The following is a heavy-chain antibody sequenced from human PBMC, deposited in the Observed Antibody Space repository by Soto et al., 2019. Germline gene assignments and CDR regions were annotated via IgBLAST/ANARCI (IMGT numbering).Heavy chain of an antibody. CDR2: IIPIFGTA. J-gene: IGHJ3*02. CDR3: ARVPDRYYYDSSGPTYHDDFDI. CDR1: GGTFSSYA. V-gene: IGHV1-69*06. D-gene: IGHD3-22*01. Sequence: SVKVSCKASGGTFSSYAISWVRQAPGQGLEWMGGIIPIFGTANYAQKFQGRVTITADKSTSTAYMELSSLRSEDTAVYYCARVPDRYYYDSSGPTYHDDFDIWGRGTMVTVSS.